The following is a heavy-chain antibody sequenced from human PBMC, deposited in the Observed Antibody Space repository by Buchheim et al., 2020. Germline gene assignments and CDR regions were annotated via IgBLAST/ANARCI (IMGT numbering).Heavy chain of an antibody. CDR2: VNKDGSGQ. CDR1: GFTFTSYG. CDR3: AGVSDSSWGKF. J-gene: IGHJ4*02. Sequence: EVQLVESGGALVQPGGSLRLSCATSGFTFTSYGLRWVRQAPGKGLEWVASVNKDGSGQNYVDSVKGRFTISRDNAKNSVYLQMNSLRAEDTAVYYCAGVSDSSWGKFWGQGTL. D-gene: IGHD7-27*01. V-gene: IGHV3-7*01.